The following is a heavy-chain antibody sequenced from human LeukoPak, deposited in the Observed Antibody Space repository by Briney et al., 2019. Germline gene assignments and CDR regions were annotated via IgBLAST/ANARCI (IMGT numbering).Heavy chain of an antibody. J-gene: IGHJ4*02. D-gene: IGHD1-7*01. CDR2: ISAYNGNT. CDR3: ARARLRRTGTPFDY. CDR1: GYTCTSYG. V-gene: IGHV1-18*01. Sequence: ASVKVSCKASGYTCTSYGISWVRQAPGQGLEWMGWISAYNGNTNYAQKLQGRVTMTTDTSTSTAYMELRSLRSDDTAVYYCARARLRRTGTPFDYWGQGTLVTVSS.